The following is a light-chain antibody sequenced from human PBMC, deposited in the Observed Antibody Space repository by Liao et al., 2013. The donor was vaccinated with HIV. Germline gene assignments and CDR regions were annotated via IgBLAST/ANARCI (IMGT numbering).Light chain of an antibody. V-gene: IGLV3-21*01. Sequence: SYVLTQPPSVSVAPAKTARITCGGNNIGSQSVHWYQQRPGQSPVLVIYEDDKRPSGIPDRFSGSNSGNTATLTVSGTQALDEADYYCQAWDSSTGVFGGGTKLTVL. CDR2: EDD. CDR3: QAWDSSTGV. CDR1: NIGSQS. J-gene: IGLJ3*02.